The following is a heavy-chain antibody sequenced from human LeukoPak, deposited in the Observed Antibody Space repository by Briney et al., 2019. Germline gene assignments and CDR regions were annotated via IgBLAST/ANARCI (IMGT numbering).Heavy chain of an antibody. Sequence: GGSLRLSCAASGFTFSSYSMSWVRQAPGKGLEWVSYISGSSTTIRYADSVKGRFTISRDNSKNSLYLQMNSLRTEDTALYYCARDRARATYNWFDPWGQGTLVTVSS. J-gene: IGHJ5*02. CDR3: ARDRARATYNWFDP. CDR1: GFTFSSYS. CDR2: ISGSSTTI. V-gene: IGHV3-48*04. D-gene: IGHD3-10*01.